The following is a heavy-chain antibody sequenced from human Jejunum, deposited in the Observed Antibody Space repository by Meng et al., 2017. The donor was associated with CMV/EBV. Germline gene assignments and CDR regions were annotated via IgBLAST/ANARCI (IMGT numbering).Heavy chain of an antibody. CDR1: GFTARDNY. CDR2: IYIGDNT. D-gene: IGHD4-11*01. Sequence: GFTARDNYISWVRQAPGKGLEWVSVIYIGDNTHYADPVKGRFTISRDDSKNTFYLQMTSLRPEDTAVYYCARTVYINYWEYFFDSWGQGTLVTVSS. V-gene: IGHV3-66*02. CDR3: ARTVYINYWEYFFDS. J-gene: IGHJ4*02.